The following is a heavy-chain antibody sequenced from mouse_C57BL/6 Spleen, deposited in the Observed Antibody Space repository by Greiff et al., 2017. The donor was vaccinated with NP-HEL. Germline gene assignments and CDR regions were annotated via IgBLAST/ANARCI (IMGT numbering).Heavy chain of an antibody. D-gene: IGHD2-3*01. CDR2: INPNNGGT. CDR3: ARIYDGYPYWYFDV. J-gene: IGHJ1*03. V-gene: IGHV1-26*01. CDR1: GYTFTDYY. Sequence: VQLQQSGPELVKPGASVKISCKASGYTFTDYYMNWVKQSHGKSLEWIGDINPNNGGTSYNQKFKGKATLTVDKSSSTAYMELRSLTSEDSAVYYCARIYDGYPYWYFDVWGTGTTVTVSS.